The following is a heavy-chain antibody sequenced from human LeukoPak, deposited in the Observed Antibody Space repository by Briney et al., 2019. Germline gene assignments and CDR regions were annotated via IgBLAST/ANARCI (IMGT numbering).Heavy chain of an antibody. V-gene: IGHV4-59*01. CDR1: GGSISSYY. CDR2: IYYSGST. J-gene: IGHJ3*02. D-gene: IGHD3-22*01. Sequence: KPSETLSLTCTVSGGSISSYYWSWIRQPPGKGLEWIGYIYYSGSTNYNPSLKSRVTISVDTSKNQFSLKLSSVTAADTAVYYCARDPRYYYDSSGYYGAFDIWGQGTMVTVSS. CDR3: ARDPRYYYDSSGYYGAFDI.